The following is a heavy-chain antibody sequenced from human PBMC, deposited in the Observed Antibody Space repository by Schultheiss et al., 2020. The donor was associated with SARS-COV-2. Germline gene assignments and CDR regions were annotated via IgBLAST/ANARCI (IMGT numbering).Heavy chain of an antibody. V-gene: IGHV1-46*03. CDR2: INPSGGST. CDR1: RYTFTKYF. J-gene: IGHJ6*03. Sequence: ASVKVSCQASRYTFTKYFTQWVRQGPGQGLEWMGIINPSGGSTSYAQKFQGRVTMTRDTSTSTVYMELSSLRSEDTAVYYCARVPFYYYYMDVWGKGTTVTVSS. CDR3: ARVPFYYYYMDV.